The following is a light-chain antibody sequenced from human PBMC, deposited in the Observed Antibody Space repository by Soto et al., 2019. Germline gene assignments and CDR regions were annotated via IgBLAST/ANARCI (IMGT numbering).Light chain of an antibody. Sequence: EIVSTQSPGTLSLSPGERTTLSCRASQSVSSSYLAWYQQKPGQAPRLLIYGASSRATGIPDRFSGSGSGTDFTLTISRLEPEDFAVYYCQQYVSSPGIPFGQGTRLEIK. CDR2: GAS. J-gene: IGKJ5*01. CDR1: QSVSSSY. V-gene: IGKV3-20*01. CDR3: QQYVSSPGIP.